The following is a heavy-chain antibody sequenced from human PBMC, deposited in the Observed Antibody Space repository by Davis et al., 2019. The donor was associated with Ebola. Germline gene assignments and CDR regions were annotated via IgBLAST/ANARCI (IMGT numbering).Heavy chain of an antibody. CDR1: GGSFSGYY. J-gene: IGHJ6*02. D-gene: IGHD3-10*01. CDR3: ARAGYGFLGMDV. Sequence: SETLSLTCAVYGGSFSGYYWSWIRQPPGKGLEWIGEINHSGSTNYNPSLKSRVTISVDTSKNQFSLKLSSVTAADTAVYYCARAGYGFLGMDVWGQGTTVTVSS. V-gene: IGHV4-34*01. CDR2: INHSGST.